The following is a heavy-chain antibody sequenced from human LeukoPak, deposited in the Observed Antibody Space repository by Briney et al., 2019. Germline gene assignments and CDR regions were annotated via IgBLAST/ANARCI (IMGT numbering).Heavy chain of an antibody. CDR1: GFTFSTYW. D-gene: IGHD5-12*01. Sequence: GGSLRLSCAASGFTFSTYWMHWARQAPGEGLVWVSRINIDGSTINYANSVKGRFTISRDNVNNILYLQMNTLRADDTAIYYCARDGGMTGYEDYWGQGTLVTVSS. V-gene: IGHV3-74*01. CDR3: ARDGGMTGYEDY. CDR2: INIDGSTI. J-gene: IGHJ4*02.